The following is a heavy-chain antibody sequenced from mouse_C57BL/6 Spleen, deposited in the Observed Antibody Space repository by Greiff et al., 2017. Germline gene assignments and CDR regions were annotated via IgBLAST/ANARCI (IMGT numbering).Heavy chain of an antibody. CDR2: IDPANGNT. V-gene: IGHV14-3*01. D-gene: IGHD2-3*01. CDR3: ARGNDGYYFDY. CDR1: GFNIKNTY. J-gene: IGHJ2*01. Sequence: EVQLQQSVAELVRPGASVKLSCTASGFNIKNTYMPWVKQRPEQGLEWIGRIDPANGNTKYTPKFQGKATITADTSSNTAYLQLSSLTSEDTAIYYCARGNDGYYFDYWGKGTTLKVSS.